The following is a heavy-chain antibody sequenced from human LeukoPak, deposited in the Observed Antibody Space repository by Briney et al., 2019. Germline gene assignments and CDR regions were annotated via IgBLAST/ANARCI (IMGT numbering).Heavy chain of an antibody. Sequence: PGGSLRLSCAASGFTFSSYWMSWVRQAPGKGLEWVANIKQDGSEKYYVDSVKGRFTISRDNAKNSLYLQMNSQRAEDTAVYYCARDRGRWELLWFYYWGQGTLVTVSS. D-gene: IGHD1-26*01. CDR3: ARDRGRWELLWFYY. CDR1: GFTFSSYW. V-gene: IGHV3-7*01. J-gene: IGHJ4*02. CDR2: IKQDGSEK.